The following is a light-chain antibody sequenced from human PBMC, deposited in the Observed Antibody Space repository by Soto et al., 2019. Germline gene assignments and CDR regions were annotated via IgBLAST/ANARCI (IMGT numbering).Light chain of an antibody. CDR2: WAS. J-gene: IGKJ4*01. V-gene: IGKV4-1*01. CDR3: QHYYSTQLT. CDR1: RSVLYSANNKNY. Sequence: DIVMTQSPDSLAVSLGERATINCKSSRSVLYSANNKNYLAWYQQRPGQPPKLLIYWASTRESGVPDRFSGSGSGTDFTLTISSLQAEDVAVYYCQHYYSTQLTFGGGTKVEIK.